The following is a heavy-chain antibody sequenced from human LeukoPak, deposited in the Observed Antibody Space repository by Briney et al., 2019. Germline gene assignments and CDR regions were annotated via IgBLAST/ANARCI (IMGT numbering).Heavy chain of an antibody. CDR1: GFTLSRYE. J-gene: IGHJ4*02. V-gene: IGHV3-48*03. Sequence: GGSLTLFCAASGFTLSRYEMHGVRRARGEGLVGVSYISSSGSTIYYADSVKGRFTISRDNAKNSLYLQMNSLRAEDTAVYYCARDPYYGGYVVWGQGTLVTVSS. D-gene: IGHD4-17*01. CDR2: ISSSGSTI. CDR3: ARDPYYGGYVV.